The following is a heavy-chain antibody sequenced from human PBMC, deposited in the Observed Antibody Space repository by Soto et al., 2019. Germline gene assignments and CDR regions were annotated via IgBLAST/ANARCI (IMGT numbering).Heavy chain of an antibody. D-gene: IGHD2-21*02. CDR1: GGSIRSYY. CDR2: MYNTGST. V-gene: IGHV4-59*01. Sequence: PSETLSLTCTVSGGSIRSYYWSWIRQPPGKGLEWIGYMYNTGSTVYNPSFKSRVTISVDTSKNQFSLKLNSVTAADTAVYYCARDLWGYCGTDCYPLDVWGQGTTVTVSS. CDR3: ARDLWGYCGTDCYPLDV. J-gene: IGHJ6*02.